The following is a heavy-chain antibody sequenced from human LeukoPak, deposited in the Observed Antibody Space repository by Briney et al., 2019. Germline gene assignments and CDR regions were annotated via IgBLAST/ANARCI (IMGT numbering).Heavy chain of an antibody. CDR3: ARGPNSNWSGLDF. V-gene: IGHV3-74*01. CDR2: ISPTGSTT. J-gene: IGHJ4*02. D-gene: IGHD6-6*01. Sequence: PGGSLRLSCAASGFTFSSYWMHWVRRAPGKGLVWVSRISPTGSTTSYADSVKGRFTVSRDNAKNTLYLQVNNLRAEDTAVYYCARGPNSNWSGLDFWGQGTLLTVSS. CDR1: GFTFSSYW.